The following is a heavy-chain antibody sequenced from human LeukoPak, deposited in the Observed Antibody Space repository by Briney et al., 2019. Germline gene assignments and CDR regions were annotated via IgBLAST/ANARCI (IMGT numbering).Heavy chain of an antibody. V-gene: IGHV1-2*02. J-gene: IGHJ5*02. CDR2: INPNSGDT. CDR3: ARDLDP. CDR1: GYIFIGYY. Sequence: ASVKVSCKASGYIFIGYYIHWVRQPPGQGLEWMGWINPNSGDTNYAQKFQGRVTMTRDTSISTAYMELTRLRSDDTAVYYCARDLDPWGQGTLVTVSS.